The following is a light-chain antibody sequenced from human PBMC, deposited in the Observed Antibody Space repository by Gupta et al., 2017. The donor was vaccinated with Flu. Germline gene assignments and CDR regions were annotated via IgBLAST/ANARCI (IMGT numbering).Light chain of an antibody. CDR3: QQYGSSPAT. CDR2: GPS. CDR1: NVVSNCY. Sequence: VGTPPSCRASNVVSNCYLAWDRQQRGRPPSLLIYGPSSNATGIPDSFSSRAAGTVFTLTISRLEPEDFANYYRQQYGSSPATFGQGTKVEIK. J-gene: IGKJ1*01. V-gene: IGKV3-20*01.